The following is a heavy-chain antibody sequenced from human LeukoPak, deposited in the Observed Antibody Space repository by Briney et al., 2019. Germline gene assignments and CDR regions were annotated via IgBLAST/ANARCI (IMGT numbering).Heavy chain of an antibody. V-gene: IGHV3-23*01. Sequence: GGSLRLSCAASGFTFSSYAMSWVRQAPGKGLEWVSAISGSGGSTYYADSVKGRFTISRDNSKNTLYLQMNSLRAEDTAVYYCAKDLVWFGELSYFDYWGQGTLVTVSS. CDR1: GFTFSSYA. CDR3: AKDLVWFGELSYFDY. CDR2: ISGSGGST. J-gene: IGHJ4*02. D-gene: IGHD3-10*01.